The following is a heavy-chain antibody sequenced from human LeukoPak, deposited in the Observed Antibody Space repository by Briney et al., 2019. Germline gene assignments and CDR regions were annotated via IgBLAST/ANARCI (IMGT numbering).Heavy chain of an antibody. J-gene: IGHJ4*02. CDR3: ASAAVAGQFDY. CDR2: VYSGGST. CDR1: GFTVSSNY. Sequence: TGGSLRLSCAASGFTVSSNYMSWVHQAPGKGLEWVSVVYSGGSTYYADSVKGRFTISRDNSKNTLYLQMNSLRAEDTAVYYCASAAVAGQFDYWGQGTLVIVSS. V-gene: IGHV3-53*01. D-gene: IGHD6-19*01.